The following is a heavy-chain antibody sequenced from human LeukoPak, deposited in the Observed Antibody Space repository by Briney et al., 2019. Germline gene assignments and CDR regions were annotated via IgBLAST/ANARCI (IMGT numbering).Heavy chain of an antibody. CDR2: IYSGGST. V-gene: IGHV3-53*01. J-gene: IGHJ6*04. CDR3: AELGITMIGGV. CDR1: GFTVSSNY. D-gene: IGHD3-10*02. Sequence: PGGSLRLPCAASGFTVSSNYMSWVRQAPGKGLEWVSVIYSGGSTYYADSVKGRFTISRDNSKNTLYLQMNSLRAEDTAVYYCAELGITMIGGVWGKGTTVTISS.